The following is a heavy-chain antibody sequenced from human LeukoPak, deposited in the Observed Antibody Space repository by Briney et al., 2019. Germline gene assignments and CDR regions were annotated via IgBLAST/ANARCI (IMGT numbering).Heavy chain of an antibody. CDR3: ANSYDFWSGFFDY. Sequence: GASLRLSCAASGFTFSSYAMSWVRQAPGKGPEWVSAISGSGGSTYYADSVKGRFTISRDNSKNTLYLQVNSLRAEDTAVYYCANSYDFWSGFFDYWGQGTLVTVSS. V-gene: IGHV3-23*01. CDR2: ISGSGGST. J-gene: IGHJ4*02. D-gene: IGHD3-3*01. CDR1: GFTFSSYA.